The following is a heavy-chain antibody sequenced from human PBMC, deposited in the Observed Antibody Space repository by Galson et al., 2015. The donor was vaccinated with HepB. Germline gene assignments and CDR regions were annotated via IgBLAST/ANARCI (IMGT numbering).Heavy chain of an antibody. CDR1: GFTFSSYS. D-gene: IGHD3-9*01. V-gene: IGHV3-21*01. CDR2: ISSSSSYI. J-gene: IGHJ5*02. Sequence: SLRLSCAASGFTFSSYSMNWVRQAPGKGLEWVSSISSSSSYIYYADSVKGRFTISRDNAKNSLYLQMNSLRAEDTAVYYCARGGYFDWTNWFDPWGQGTLVTVSS. CDR3: ARGGYFDWTNWFDP.